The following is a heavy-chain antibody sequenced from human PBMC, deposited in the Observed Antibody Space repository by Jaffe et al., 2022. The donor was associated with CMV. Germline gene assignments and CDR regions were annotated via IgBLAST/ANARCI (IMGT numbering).Heavy chain of an antibody. CDR1: GFTFSNAW. V-gene: IGHV3-15*01. J-gene: IGHJ4*02. CDR2: IKSKTDGGTT. D-gene: IGHD3-22*01. Sequence: EVQLVESGGGLVKPGGSLRLSCAASGFTFSNAWMSWVRQAPGKGLEWVGRIKSKTDGGTTDYAAPVKGRFTISRDDSKNTLYLQMNSLKTEDTAVYYCTTDRYYYDSSSTPFFDYWGQGTLVTVSS. CDR3: TTDRYYYDSSSTPFFDY.